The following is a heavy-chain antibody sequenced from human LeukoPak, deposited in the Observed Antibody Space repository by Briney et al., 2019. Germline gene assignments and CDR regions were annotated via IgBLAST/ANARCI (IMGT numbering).Heavy chain of an antibody. CDR2: ISGSGGST. CDR1: GFTFSTCA. J-gene: IGHJ4*02. Sequence: GGALRLSCAASGFTFSTCAMGWVRPAPGKGLWWVSAISGSGGSTFYADSVKGRFTISRDNSKNTVYLQMSGLRAEDTALYYCAKAHCSPTSCSRIDYWGQGTLVTVSS. D-gene: IGHD2-2*01. V-gene: IGHV3-23*01. CDR3: AKAHCSPTSCSRIDY.